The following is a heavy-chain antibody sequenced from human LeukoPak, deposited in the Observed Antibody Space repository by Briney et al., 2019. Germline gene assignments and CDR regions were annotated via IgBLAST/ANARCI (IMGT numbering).Heavy chain of an antibody. CDR2: INPNSGGT. CDR3: ARSYYYGSGSRVDWFDP. CDR1: GYTFTGYY. J-gene: IGHJ5*02. V-gene: IGHV1-2*06. Sequence: GSSVKVSCKASGYTFTGYYMHWVRQAPGQGLEWMGRINPNSGGTNYAQKFRGRVTVTRDTSISTAYMELSRLRSDDTAVYYCARSYYYGSGSRVDWFDPWGQGTLVTVSS. D-gene: IGHD3-10*01.